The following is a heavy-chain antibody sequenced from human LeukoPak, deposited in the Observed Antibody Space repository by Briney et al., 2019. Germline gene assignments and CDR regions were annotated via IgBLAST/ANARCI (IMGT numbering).Heavy chain of an antibody. CDR1: GFTFSSYS. Sequence: SGGSLRLSCAASGFTFSSYSMNWARQAPGKGLEWVSSISSSSSYIYYADSVKCRFTISRDNAKNSLYLQMNSLRAEDTAVYYCARDLWYNWFDPWGQGTLVTVSS. CDR2: ISSSSSYI. D-gene: IGHD2-21*01. V-gene: IGHV3-21*01. J-gene: IGHJ5*02. CDR3: ARDLWYNWFDP.